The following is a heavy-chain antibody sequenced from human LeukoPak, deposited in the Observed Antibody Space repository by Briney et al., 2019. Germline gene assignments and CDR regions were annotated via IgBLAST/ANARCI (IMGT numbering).Heavy chain of an antibody. CDR2: INQSGST. CDR3: ARLMGGERKTYYYYMDV. J-gene: IGHJ6*03. Sequence: SETLSLTCAGGSFSGYYWSWIRQPPGKGLEWIGEINQSGSTNYNPSLKSRVTISEDTSKNQFSLKLSSVTAADTAVYYCARLMGGERKTYYYYMDVWGKGTTVTISS. D-gene: IGHD1-26*01. CDR1: GSFSGYY. V-gene: IGHV4-34*01.